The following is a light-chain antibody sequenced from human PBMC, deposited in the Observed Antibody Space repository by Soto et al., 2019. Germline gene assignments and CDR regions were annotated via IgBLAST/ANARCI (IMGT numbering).Light chain of an antibody. CDR1: ENVNSH. V-gene: IGKV3-15*01. Sequence: EIEMTQSAASLCVCPGERDTLXCRASENVNSHVVWWYQRKPGQAPKLLIDGASTRAHGGPATFSGSGSATAFTRTISSRQSDDFALYYGQQYNNWPLTFGGGTKVDIK. CDR2: GAS. J-gene: IGKJ4*01. CDR3: QQYNNWPLT.